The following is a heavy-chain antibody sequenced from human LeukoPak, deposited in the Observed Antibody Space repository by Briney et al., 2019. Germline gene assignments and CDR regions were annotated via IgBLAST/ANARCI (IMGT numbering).Heavy chain of an antibody. V-gene: IGHV3-21*01. CDR3: ARDRTYYYDSSGYDAFDI. J-gene: IGHJ3*02. CDR2: ISSSSSYI. D-gene: IGHD3-22*01. Sequence: GGSLRLSCAASGFTFSSYSMNWVRQAPGKGLEWVSSISSSSSYIYYADSVKGRFTISRDNAKNSLYLQMNSLRAEDTAVYYCARDRTYYYDSSGYDAFDIWGQGTMVTVSS. CDR1: GFTFSSYS.